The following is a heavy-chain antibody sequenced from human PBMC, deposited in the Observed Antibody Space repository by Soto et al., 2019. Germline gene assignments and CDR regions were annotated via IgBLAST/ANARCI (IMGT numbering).Heavy chain of an antibody. V-gene: IGHV1-69*02. J-gene: IGHJ6*02. Sequence: QVQLVQSGAEVKKPGSSVKVSCKASGGTFSSYTISWVRQAPGQGLEWMGRIIPILGIANYAQKFQGRVTITADKSTSTAYMELSSLRSEDTAVYYRASGYDAEGDYYYYYGMDVWGQGTTVTVSS. CDR3: ASGYDAEGDYYYYYGMDV. D-gene: IGHD5-12*01. CDR2: IIPILGIA. CDR1: GGTFSSYT.